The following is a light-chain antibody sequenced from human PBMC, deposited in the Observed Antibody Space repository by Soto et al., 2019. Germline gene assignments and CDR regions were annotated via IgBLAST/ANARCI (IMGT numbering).Light chain of an antibody. V-gene: IGKV4-1*01. J-gene: IGKJ2*01. Sequence: DIVMTQSPDSLAVSLGERATINCKSSQSVLYSSNNKSYLAWYQQKPGQPPKLLIYWASTRESGVPDRFSGSGSGTDFTLTISSLQAEDVAVYYCQQYIDIPRTFGQGTRLEI. CDR3: QQYIDIPRT. CDR2: WAS. CDR1: QSVLYSSNNKSY.